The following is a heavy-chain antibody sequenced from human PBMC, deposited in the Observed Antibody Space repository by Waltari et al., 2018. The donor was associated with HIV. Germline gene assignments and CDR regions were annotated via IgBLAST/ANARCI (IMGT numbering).Heavy chain of an antibody. J-gene: IGHJ6*02. V-gene: IGHV1-69*01. CDR2: IIPILGTA. CDR1: GGIFSSSA. Sequence: QVQLVQSGAELKKPGSSVKVSCKASGGIFSSSAISWVRQAPGQGLEWMGGIIPILGTANYAQKFQGRVTITADESTSTAYMELSSLRSEDTAVYYCARDPITGTTGYYYGMDVWGQGTTVTVSS. CDR3: ARDPITGTTGYYYGMDV. D-gene: IGHD1-20*01.